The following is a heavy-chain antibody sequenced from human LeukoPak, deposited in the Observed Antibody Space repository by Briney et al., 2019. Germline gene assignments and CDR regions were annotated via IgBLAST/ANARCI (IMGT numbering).Heavy chain of an antibody. V-gene: IGHV2-5*02. Sequence: SGPTLVNPTQTLTLTCTFSGFSLSTSGVGVGWIRQPPGKALEWLALIYWDDDKRYSPSLKSRLTTTKDTSKNQVVLTMTNMDPVDTATYYCAHRRGIAVAGPFDYWGQGTLVTVSS. CDR3: AHRRGIAVAGPFDY. D-gene: IGHD6-19*01. CDR2: IYWDDDK. CDR1: GFSLSTSGVG. J-gene: IGHJ4*02.